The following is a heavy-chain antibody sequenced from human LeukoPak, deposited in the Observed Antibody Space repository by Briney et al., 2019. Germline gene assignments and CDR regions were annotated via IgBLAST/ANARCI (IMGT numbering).Heavy chain of an antibody. V-gene: IGHV3-9*01. Sequence: GGSLRLSCAASGFSFDDYAMHWVRQVPGKGLEWVSGISWNSGSIDYADSVKGRFTISRDNAKNSLFLQMNSLRPEDTALYYCTKDMNYYGSESHYGMDAWGQGTTVAVSS. CDR3: TKDMNYYGSESHYGMDA. J-gene: IGHJ6*02. CDR2: ISWNSGSI. D-gene: IGHD3-10*01. CDR1: GFSFDDYA.